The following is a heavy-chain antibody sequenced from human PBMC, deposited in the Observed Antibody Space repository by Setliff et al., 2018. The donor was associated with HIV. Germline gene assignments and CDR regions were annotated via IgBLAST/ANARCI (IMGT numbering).Heavy chain of an antibody. CDR2: MNPNSGVS. D-gene: IGHD3-10*01. J-gene: IGHJ6*02. CDR3: ARGKGVGGVIITGGLDV. Sequence: ASVKVSCKPSGHTFTNYDIHWMRRATGQGLEWMGWMNPNSGVSGYALKFHDRVTMTRDTSITTAYLELSSLTSEDTAVYYWARGKGVGGVIITGGLDVWGQGTTVTVS. V-gene: IGHV1-8*01. CDR1: GHTFTNYD.